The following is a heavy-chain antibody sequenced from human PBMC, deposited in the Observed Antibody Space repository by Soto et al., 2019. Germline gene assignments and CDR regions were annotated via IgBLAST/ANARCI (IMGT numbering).Heavy chain of an antibody. CDR1: GFTFGSYT. Sequence: EEQLVESGGAVVQPGGSLRLSCEASGFTFGSYTMHWVRQAPGKGLEWVSLISWDGGSSFYADSVKGRFTISRDNSRDSLYMEMETWRPEESPLFYWAKKIEANSWGGGDVWGHGTTVTVSS. J-gene: IGHJ6*02. CDR3: AKKIEANSWGGGDV. D-gene: IGHD3-16*01. V-gene: IGHV3-43*01. CDR2: ISWDGGSS.